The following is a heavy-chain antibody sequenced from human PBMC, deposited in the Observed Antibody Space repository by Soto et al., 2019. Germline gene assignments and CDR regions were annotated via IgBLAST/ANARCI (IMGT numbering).Heavy chain of an antibody. Sequence: GESLKISCKGSGYSFTSYWIGWVRQMPGKGLEWMGIIYPGDSDTRYSPSFQGQVTISADKSISTAYLQWSSLKASDTAMYYCAGHSRYSSSPRGWFQHWGQGTLVTVSS. V-gene: IGHV5-51*01. D-gene: IGHD6-13*01. CDR2: IYPGDSDT. CDR1: GYSFTSYW. J-gene: IGHJ1*01. CDR3: AGHSRYSSSPRGWFQH.